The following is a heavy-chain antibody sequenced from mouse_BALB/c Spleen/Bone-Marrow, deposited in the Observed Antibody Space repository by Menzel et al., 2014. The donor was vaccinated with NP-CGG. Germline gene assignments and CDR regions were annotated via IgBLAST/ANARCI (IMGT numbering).Heavy chain of an antibody. V-gene: IGHV5-9-3*01. CDR1: GFTFSTYA. J-gene: IGHJ1*01. Sequence: VQLQQSGGGLAKPGGSLQLSCAASGFTFSTYAMSWVRQTPEKRLEWVATISSSGSYTYYPDSVKGRFTISRDNAKNTLYLQMSSLRSEDTAMFYCSRLRMITTYFDVWSAGTTVTVSS. D-gene: IGHD2-4*01. CDR2: ISSSGSYT. CDR3: SRLRMITTYFDV.